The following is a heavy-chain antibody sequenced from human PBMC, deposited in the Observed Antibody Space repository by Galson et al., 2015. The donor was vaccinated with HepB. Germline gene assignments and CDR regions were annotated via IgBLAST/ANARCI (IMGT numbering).Heavy chain of an antibody. D-gene: IGHD5-18*01. CDR3: AKDQAMEV. J-gene: IGHJ3*01. Sequence: SLRLSCAASGFTFMNYAMSWVRQAPGKGLEWVSGISGSGTLTYYADSVKGRFTVSRDNSKNTLYLQMDSLRADDTAVYYCAKDQAMEVWGQGPVVTVSS. CDR1: GFTFMNYA. V-gene: IGHV3-23*01. CDR2: ISGSGTLT.